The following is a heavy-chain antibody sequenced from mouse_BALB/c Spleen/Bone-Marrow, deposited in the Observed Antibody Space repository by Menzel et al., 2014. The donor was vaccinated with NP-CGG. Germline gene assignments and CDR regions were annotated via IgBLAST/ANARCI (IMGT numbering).Heavy chain of an antibody. CDR3: ARPTTVVATGGSFDY. CDR2: ISSGGSYT. Sequence: VQLKESGGDLVKPGGSLKLSCAASGFTFSNYGMSWVCQTPDRRLEWVATISSGGSYTYYPDSVKGRFTISRDNAKNTLYLQMSSLKSEDTAMYYCARPTTVVATGGSFDYWGRGTTLTVSS. D-gene: IGHD1-1*01. J-gene: IGHJ2*01. V-gene: IGHV5-6*01. CDR1: GFTFSNYG.